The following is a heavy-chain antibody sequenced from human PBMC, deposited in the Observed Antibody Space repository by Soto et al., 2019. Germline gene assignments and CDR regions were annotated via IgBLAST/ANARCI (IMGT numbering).Heavy chain of an antibody. Sequence: ASVKVSCKASGSTFTTSLALHWVRQAPGQRLEWMGWINPADGSTKYSQKFQDRVTITRDTSATTTYMDLSSLRSEDTAVYYCARDPRVETTLMAVFQGWGQGTLVTVSS. J-gene: IGHJ1*01. CDR1: GSTFTTSLA. CDR3: ARDPRVETTLMAVFQG. CDR2: INPADGST. D-gene: IGHD3-3*01. V-gene: IGHV1-3*01.